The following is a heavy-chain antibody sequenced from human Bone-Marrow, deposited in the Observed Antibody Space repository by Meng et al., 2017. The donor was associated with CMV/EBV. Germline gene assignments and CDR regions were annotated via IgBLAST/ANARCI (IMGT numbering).Heavy chain of an antibody. CDR3: ARRDPTDAFDI. Sequence: SVKVSCKASGYIFTNYGVSWVRQAPGQGLEWMGGIIPIFGTANYAQKFQGRVTITTDESTSTAYMELSSLRSEDTAVYYCARRDPTDAFDIWGQGTMVTVSS. J-gene: IGHJ3*02. V-gene: IGHV1-69*05. CDR1: GYIFTNYG. CDR2: IIPIFGTA.